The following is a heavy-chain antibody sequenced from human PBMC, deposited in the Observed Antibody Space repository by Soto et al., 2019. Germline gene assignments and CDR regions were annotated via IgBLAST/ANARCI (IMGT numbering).Heavy chain of an antibody. V-gene: IGHV3-23*01. CDR3: AKLAYYYDSSSWYFDL. D-gene: IGHD3-22*01. CDR2: ISGSGGST. Sequence: RGSLRLSCAASGFTFSSYAMSWVRQAPGKGLEWVSAISGSGGSTYYADSVKGRFTISRDNSKNTLYLQMNSLRAEDTAVYYCAKLAYYYDSSSWYFDLWGRGTLVTVSS. J-gene: IGHJ2*01. CDR1: GFTFSSYA.